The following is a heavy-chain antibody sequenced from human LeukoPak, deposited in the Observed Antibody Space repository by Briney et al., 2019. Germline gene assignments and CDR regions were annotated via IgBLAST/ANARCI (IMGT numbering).Heavy chain of an antibody. CDR1: GFTFSSYG. V-gene: IGHV3-30*02. Sequence: SGGSLRLSCAASGFTFSSYGMHWVRQAPGKGLEWVAFIRYDGSNKYYADSVEGRFTISRDNSKNTLYLQMKSLRAEDTAVYYCAFPGGSGWSFDYWGQGTLVTVSS. J-gene: IGHJ4*02. CDR3: AFPGGSGWSFDY. D-gene: IGHD6-19*01. CDR2: IRYDGSNK.